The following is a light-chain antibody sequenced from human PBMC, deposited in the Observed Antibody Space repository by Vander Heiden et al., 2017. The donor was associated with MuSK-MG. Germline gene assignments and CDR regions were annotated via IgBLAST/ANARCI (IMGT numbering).Light chain of an antibody. Sequence: IQMTPSPSALSASAGDRVTITCRASQGISKSLAWYQQKPGKDPKLLLYAASRMESGVPSRFSGSGSGTNYTLTISSLQPEDFATYYCQQEDSTPCTFGHGTKVXIK. CDR3: QQEDSTPCT. CDR2: AAS. J-gene: IGKJ1*01. CDR1: QGISKS. V-gene: IGKV1-NL1*01.